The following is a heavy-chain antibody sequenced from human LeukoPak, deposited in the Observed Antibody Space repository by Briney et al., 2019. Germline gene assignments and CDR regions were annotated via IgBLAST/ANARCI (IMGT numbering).Heavy chain of an antibody. CDR1: GITFSNYA. D-gene: IGHD2-2*01. V-gene: IGHV3-7*01. Sequence: GGSLRLSCVASGITFSNYAVSWVRQAPGKGLEWVANIKRDGSEKYYVDSVKGRFTISRDNAKNSLYLQMNSLRAEDTAVYYCARDLRYCSSTSCSYYFDYWGQGTLVTVSS. CDR3: ARDLRYCSSTSCSYYFDY. CDR2: IKRDGSEK. J-gene: IGHJ4*02.